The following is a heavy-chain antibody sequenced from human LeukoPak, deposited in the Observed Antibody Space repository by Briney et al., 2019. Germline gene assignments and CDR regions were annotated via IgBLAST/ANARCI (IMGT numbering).Heavy chain of an antibody. J-gene: IGHJ4*02. V-gene: IGHV4-39*07. CDR2: IYYSGST. CDR3: ARETTMVRGVVFDY. Sequence: SETLSLTCTVSGGSISSSSYYWGWIRQPPGKGLEWIGSIYYSGSTYYNPSLKSRVTISVDTSKNQFSLKLSSVTAADTAVYYCARETTMVRGVVFDYWGQGTLVTVSS. CDR1: GGSISSSSYY. D-gene: IGHD3-10*01.